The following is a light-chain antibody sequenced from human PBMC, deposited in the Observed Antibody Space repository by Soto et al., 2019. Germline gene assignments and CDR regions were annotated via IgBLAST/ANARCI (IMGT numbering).Light chain of an antibody. Sequence: EKVMTQSPATLSMSPGERATLSCRASQSVSNFLAWYQQKPGQAPRLLIYGASTRATGGPARFSGSGSGTESTLNISRLQHEDFAVYYCKQYSNWPSWTFGQGTKVEVK. CDR2: GAS. J-gene: IGKJ1*01. CDR1: QSVSNF. V-gene: IGKV3-15*01. CDR3: KQYSNWPSWT.